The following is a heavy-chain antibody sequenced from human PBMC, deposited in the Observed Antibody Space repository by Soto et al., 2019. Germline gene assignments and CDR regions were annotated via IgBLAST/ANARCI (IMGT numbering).Heavy chain of an antibody. D-gene: IGHD2-2*02. V-gene: IGHV1-69*13. Sequence: GASVKVSCKASGGNFSSYAISWVRQAPGQELEWMGGIIPIFGTANYAQKFQGRVTITADESTSTAYMELSSLRSEDTAVYYCAIKAVVQAAIGWNYYYGMDVWGQGTTVTVSS. CDR1: GGNFSSYA. CDR3: AIKAVVQAAIGWNYYYGMDV. J-gene: IGHJ6*02. CDR2: IIPIFGTA.